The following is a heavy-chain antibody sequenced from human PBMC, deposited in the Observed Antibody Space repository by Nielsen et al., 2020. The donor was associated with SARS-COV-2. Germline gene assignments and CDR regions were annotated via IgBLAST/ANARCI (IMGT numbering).Heavy chain of an antibody. CDR1: GFTFSTYW. J-gene: IGHJ4*02. CDR2: INQDGSKK. CDR3: AGRSFES. Sequence: GESLKISCAASGFTFSTYWMHWVRQAPGKGLEWVANINQDGSKKYYVDPVKGRFTISRDNTKNSLYLQMNSLRADDTAVYYCAGRSFESWGQGTLVTVSS. V-gene: IGHV3-7*01.